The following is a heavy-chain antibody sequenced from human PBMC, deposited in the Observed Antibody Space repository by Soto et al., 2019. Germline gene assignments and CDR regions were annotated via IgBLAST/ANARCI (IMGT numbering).Heavy chain of an antibody. J-gene: IGHJ6*03. CDR1: GDSVSSNSAA. D-gene: IGHD5-12*01. CDR2: TYYRSKWYN. CDR3: ARGGYDYYTYYYYYMDV. Sequence: SQTLSLTCVISGDSVSSNSAAWNWIRQSPSRGLEWLGRTYYRSKWYNDYAVSVKSRITINPDTSKNQFSLQLNSVTPEDTAVYYCARGGYDYYTYYYYYMDVWGKGTTVTVSS. V-gene: IGHV6-1*01.